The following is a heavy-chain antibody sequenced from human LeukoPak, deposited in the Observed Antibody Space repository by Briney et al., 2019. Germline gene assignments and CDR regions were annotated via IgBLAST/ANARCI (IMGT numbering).Heavy chain of an antibody. V-gene: IGHV4-59*01. CDR2: IYYSGST. CDR1: GGSISSYY. Sequence: SETLSLTCTVSGGSISSYYWSWIRQPPGKGLEWIGYIYYSGSTNYNPSLKSRVTISVDTSKNQFSLKLSSVTAADTAVYYCERGRVDTAMVKDYWGQGTLVTVSS. CDR3: ERGRVDTAMVKDY. D-gene: IGHD5-18*01. J-gene: IGHJ4*02.